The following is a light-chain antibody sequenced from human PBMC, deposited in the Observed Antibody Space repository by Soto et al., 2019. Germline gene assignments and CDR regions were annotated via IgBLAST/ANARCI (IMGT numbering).Light chain of an antibody. J-gene: IGLJ1*01. CDR2: DIS. CDR3: SSYTSSSTRV. V-gene: IGLV2-14*03. CDR1: SSDVGGYKY. Sequence: QSALTQPASVSGSPGQSITISCTGTSSDVGGYKYVSWYQQHPGKAPKLMIYDISNRPSGVSNRFSGSKSGNTASLTIAGLQDEDEDYYYCSSYTSSSTRVFGTGTKLTVL.